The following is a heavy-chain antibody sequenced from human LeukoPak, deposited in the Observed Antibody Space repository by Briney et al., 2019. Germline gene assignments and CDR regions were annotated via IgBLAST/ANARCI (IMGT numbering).Heavy chain of an antibody. CDR3: ARDPLGNGWYGNLDY. Sequence: GGSLRLSCAPSGFTPRGYGMHGVRHAPDKGLECVAFIRYEGSDKSYAHSVNGRFTISRDTSKNTLYLQMNSLRAEDTAVYYCARDPLGNGWYGNLDYWGQGTLVTVSS. CDR2: IRYEGSDK. CDR1: GFTPRGYG. J-gene: IGHJ4*02. D-gene: IGHD6-19*01. V-gene: IGHV3-30*02.